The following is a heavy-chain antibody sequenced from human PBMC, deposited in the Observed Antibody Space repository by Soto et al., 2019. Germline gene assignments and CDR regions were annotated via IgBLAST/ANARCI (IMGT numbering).Heavy chain of an antibody. CDR1: GYTFTSYG. CDR2: ISAYNGNT. Sequence: ASVKVSCKASGYTFTSYGISWVRQAPGQGLEWMGWISAYNGNTNYAQKLQGRVTMTTDTSTSTAYMELRSLRSDDTAVYYCARDRYCISTSCYGYYYYGMDVWGQGTTVTVSS. D-gene: IGHD2-2*01. J-gene: IGHJ6*02. V-gene: IGHV1-18*01. CDR3: ARDRYCISTSCYGYYYYGMDV.